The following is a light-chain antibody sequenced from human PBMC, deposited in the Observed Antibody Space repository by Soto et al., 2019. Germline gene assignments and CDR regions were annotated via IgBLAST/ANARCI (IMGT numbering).Light chain of an antibody. V-gene: IGKV1-9*01. CDR3: QQLNSYPQT. Sequence: IQLTQSPSSLSASVGDRVTITCQASRGISSYLAWYQQKPGKAPKLLVDSASTLQSGVPSRFSGSGSGPDFTLTISSLQPEDSATYFCQQLNSYPQTFGQGTRLEIK. J-gene: IGKJ5*01. CDR1: RGISSY. CDR2: SAS.